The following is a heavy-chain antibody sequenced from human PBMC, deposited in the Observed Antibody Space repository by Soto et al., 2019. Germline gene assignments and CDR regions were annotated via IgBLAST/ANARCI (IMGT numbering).Heavy chain of an antibody. CDR3: AKAPSSSWYFDY. CDR2: ISFDGNNK. CDR1: GLTFSTYG. V-gene: IGHV3-30*18. Sequence: GSLRLSCAASGLTFSTYGMHWVRQAPGKGLEWVAVISFDGNNKYYADSVKGRFTISRDNSKNTMYLQMNSLRPEDTAVYYCAKAPSSSWYFDYWGQGTLVTVSS. D-gene: IGHD6-13*01. J-gene: IGHJ4*02.